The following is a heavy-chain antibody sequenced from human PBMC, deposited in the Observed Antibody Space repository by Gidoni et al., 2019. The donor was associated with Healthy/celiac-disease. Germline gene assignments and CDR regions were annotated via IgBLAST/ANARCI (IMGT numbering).Heavy chain of an antibody. V-gene: IGHV1-46*01. CDR2: INPSGGST. Sequence: QVQLVQSGAEVKKPGASVKVSCKASGYTFTSYYMHWVRQAPGQGLEWMGIINPSGGSTSYAQKFQGRVTMTRDTSTSTVYMELSSLRSEDTAVYYCARDSPPGDIIAAAGTYYFDYWGQGTLVTVSS. CDR1: GYTFTSYY. J-gene: IGHJ4*02. D-gene: IGHD6-13*01. CDR3: ARDSPPGDIIAAAGTYYFDY.